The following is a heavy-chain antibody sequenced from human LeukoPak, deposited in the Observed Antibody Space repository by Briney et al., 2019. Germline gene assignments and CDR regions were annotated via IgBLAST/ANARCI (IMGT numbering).Heavy chain of an antibody. CDR2: INPNSGGT. J-gene: IGHJ4*02. CDR3: ARAEGSYGLYYFDY. CDR1: GYTFTGYY. D-gene: IGHD5-18*01. V-gene: IGHV1-2*02. Sequence: GASVKVSCKASGYTFTGYYMHWVQPAPGQGLEWMGWINPNSGGTNYAQKFQGRVTMTRDTSISTAYMELSRLRSDDTAVYYCARAEGSYGLYYFDYWGQGTLVTVSS.